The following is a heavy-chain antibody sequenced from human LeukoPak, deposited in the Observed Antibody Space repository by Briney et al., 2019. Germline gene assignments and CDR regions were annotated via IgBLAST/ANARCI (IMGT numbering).Heavy chain of an antibody. CDR3: AAKSTYYYDSSGYFGY. Sequence: GGSLRLSCAASGFTFSSYAMSWVRQAPGKGLEWVSAISGSGGSTYYADSVKGRFTISRDNSKNTLYLQMNSLRAEDTAVYYCAAKSTYYYDSSGYFGYWGQGTLVTVSS. CDR2: ISGSGGST. CDR1: GFTFSSYA. V-gene: IGHV3-23*01. J-gene: IGHJ4*02. D-gene: IGHD3-22*01.